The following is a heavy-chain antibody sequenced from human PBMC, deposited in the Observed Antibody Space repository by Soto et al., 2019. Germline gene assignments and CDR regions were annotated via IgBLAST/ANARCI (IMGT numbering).Heavy chain of an antibody. J-gene: IGHJ4*02. V-gene: IGHV3-23*01. Sequence: LRLSCAASGFTFSSYAMSWVRQAPGKGLEWVSAISGSGGSTYYADSVKGRFTISRDNSKNTLYLQMNSLRAEDTAVYYCANHRAGYDSSGYLYYFDYWGQGTLVTV. CDR1: GFTFSSYA. CDR3: ANHRAGYDSSGYLYYFDY. D-gene: IGHD3-22*01. CDR2: ISGSGGST.